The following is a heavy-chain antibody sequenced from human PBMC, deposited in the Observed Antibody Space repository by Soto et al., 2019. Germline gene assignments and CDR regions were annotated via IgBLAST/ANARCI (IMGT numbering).Heavy chain of an antibody. CDR3: ARLFEGYCSCVIFPPPHSTHSYFGMDV. J-gene: IGHJ6*02. D-gene: IGHD2-15*01. CDR2: IDPSDSYT. V-gene: IGHV5-10-1*01. CDR1: GYSFTSYW. Sequence: GESLKISCKGSGYSFTSYWISWVRQMPGKGLEWMGRIDPSDSYTNYSPSFQGHVTISADKSISTAYLQWSSLKASDTAMYYCARLFEGYCSCVIFPPPHSTHSYFGMDVWLQAT.